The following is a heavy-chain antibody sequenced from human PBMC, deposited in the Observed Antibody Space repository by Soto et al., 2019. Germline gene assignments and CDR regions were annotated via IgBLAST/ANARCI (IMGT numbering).Heavy chain of an antibody. D-gene: IGHD4-17*01. Sequence: QVQLVESGGGVVQPGRSLRLSCAASGFTFSSYGMHWVRQAPGKGLEWVAVISYDGSNKYYADSVKGRFTISRDNSKNTLYLQMNSLRAEDTAVYYCAEARGDYGEASWFDPWGQGTLVTVSS. V-gene: IGHV3-30*18. CDR1: GFTFSSYG. CDR3: AEARGDYGEASWFDP. CDR2: ISYDGSNK. J-gene: IGHJ5*02.